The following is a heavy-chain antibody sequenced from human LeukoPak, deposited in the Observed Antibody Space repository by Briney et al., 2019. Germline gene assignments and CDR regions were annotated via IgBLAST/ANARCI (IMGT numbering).Heavy chain of an antibody. D-gene: IGHD2-21*01. Sequence: GGSLRLSCAASGFTFSTYPMNWVRQAPGKGLEWVSYISSRSSTIYHADSVKGRFTISRDNAKNSLYLQMNSLRAEDTAVYYCARPAADCGGDCYWAFDYWGQGTLVTVSS. J-gene: IGHJ4*02. CDR3: ARPAADCGGDCYWAFDY. V-gene: IGHV3-48*01. CDR1: GFTFSTYP. CDR2: ISSRSSTI.